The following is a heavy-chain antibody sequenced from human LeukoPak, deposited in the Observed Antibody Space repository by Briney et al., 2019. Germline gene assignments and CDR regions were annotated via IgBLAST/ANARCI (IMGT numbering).Heavy chain of an antibody. CDR1: GFTFSSYT. Sequence: GGSLRLSCAASGFTFSSYTMNWVRQAPGKGLEWVSFITTSSYIYYADSVKGRFTIFRDNAKNSLYLQMNSLRVEDTAVYYCARGGSTWYYFDYWGQGTLVTVSS. CDR3: ARGGSTWYYFDY. CDR2: ITTSSYI. J-gene: IGHJ4*02. D-gene: IGHD6-13*01. V-gene: IGHV3-21*01.